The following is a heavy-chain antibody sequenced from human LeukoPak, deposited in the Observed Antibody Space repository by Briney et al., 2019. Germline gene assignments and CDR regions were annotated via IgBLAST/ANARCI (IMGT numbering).Heavy chain of an antibody. D-gene: IGHD2-15*01. CDR3: ARPVTATDRFYFFDS. CDR1: GNDW. J-gene: IGHJ4*02. Sequence: GGSRRLSGAASGNDWMPWVPQAPGKGLVWVPLIIIVGSWTSYADYVKGRFTNSKDNAKNTVYLQMNSLRAEDTAVYYCARPVTATDRFYFFDSWGQGTLVTVSS. CDR2: IIIVGSWT. V-gene: IGHV3-74*01.